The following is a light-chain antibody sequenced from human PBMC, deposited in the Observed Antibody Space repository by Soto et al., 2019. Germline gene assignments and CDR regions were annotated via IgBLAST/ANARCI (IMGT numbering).Light chain of an antibody. J-gene: IGKJ2*01. CDR2: GAS. CDR1: QSVSSSY. Sequence: EIVLTQSSGTLSLSPGERATLSCRASQSVSSSYLSWFQQRPGQAPRLLIYGASSRATDIPDRFSGSGSGTDFTLTISRLEPEDFAVYYCQHYGRSPPYTFGQGTKLEIK. V-gene: IGKV3-20*01. CDR3: QHYGRSPPYT.